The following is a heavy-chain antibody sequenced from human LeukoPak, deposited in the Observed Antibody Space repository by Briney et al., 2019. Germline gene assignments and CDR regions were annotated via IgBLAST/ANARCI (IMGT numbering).Heavy chain of an antibody. V-gene: IGHV3-7*01. CDR1: GFTFSNYW. CDR2: IKLDGSTK. D-gene: IGHD2-15*01. J-gene: IGHJ4*02. Sequence: GGSLRLSCAASGFTFSNYWMSWVRQAPGKGLGWVASIKLDGSTKDYVDSVKGRFTISRDNAKNVLYLQMNSLRGDDTAVYYCATVAGDCSGGRCYLLRFDYWGQGTLVTVSS. CDR3: ATVAGDCSGGRCYLLRFDY.